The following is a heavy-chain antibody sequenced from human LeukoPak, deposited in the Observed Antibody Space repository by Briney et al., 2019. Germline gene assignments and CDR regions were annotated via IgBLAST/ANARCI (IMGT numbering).Heavy chain of an antibody. D-gene: IGHD3-3*01. Sequence: SETLSLTCTVSGGSVSSGSYYWSWIRQPPGKGLEWIGYIYYSGSTNYNPSLKSRVTISVDTSKNQFSLKLSSVTAADTAVYYCAREREYYDFWSGYWVDYYYSMDVWGQGTTVTVSS. CDR3: AREREYYDFWSGYWVDYYYSMDV. V-gene: IGHV4-61*01. J-gene: IGHJ6*02. CDR1: GGSVSSGSYY. CDR2: IYYSGST.